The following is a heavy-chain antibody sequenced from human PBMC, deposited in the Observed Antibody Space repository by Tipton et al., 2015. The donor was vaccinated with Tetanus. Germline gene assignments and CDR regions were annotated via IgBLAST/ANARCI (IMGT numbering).Heavy chain of an antibody. D-gene: IGHD3-16*01. CDR1: GFTFSNCD. Sequence: SLRLSCAASGFTFSNCDMTWVRQAPGKGLEWASSISDSGAFTFYAGSVKGRFSISRDNPENTLYLQMYSLRAEDTAIYYCARKDTGDEHYFDYWGQGTLVTVSS. V-gene: IGHV3-23*01. J-gene: IGHJ4*02. CDR3: ARKDTGDEHYFDY. CDR2: ISDSGAFT.